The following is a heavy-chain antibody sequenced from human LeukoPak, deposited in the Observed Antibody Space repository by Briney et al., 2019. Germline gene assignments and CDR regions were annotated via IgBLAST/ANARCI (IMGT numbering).Heavy chain of an antibody. Sequence: GGSLRLSCAASGFTFSSYTMNWVRQAPGKGLEWVSSISSISSYIYYADSVKGRFTISRDNAKNSLYLQMDSLRAEDTAVYYCARDPSGSYYPRVSGALDIWGQGTMVTVSS. CDR2: ISSISSYI. D-gene: IGHD1-26*01. CDR3: ARDPSGSYYPRVSGALDI. J-gene: IGHJ3*02. CDR1: GFTFSSYT. V-gene: IGHV3-21*01.